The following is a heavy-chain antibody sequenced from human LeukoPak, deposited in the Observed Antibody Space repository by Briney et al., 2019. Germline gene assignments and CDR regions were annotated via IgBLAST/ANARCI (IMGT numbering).Heavy chain of an antibody. Sequence: GGSLRLSCAASGLTFSSYAMSWVRQAPGKGLEWVSAISGSGGSTYYADSVKGRFTISRDNSKTTLYLQMNSLRAEDTAVYYCAEGSHPMGHWGQGTLVTVSS. CDR1: GLTFSSYA. CDR2: ISGSGGST. J-gene: IGHJ4*02. D-gene: IGHD5-24*01. V-gene: IGHV3-23*01. CDR3: AEGSHPMGH.